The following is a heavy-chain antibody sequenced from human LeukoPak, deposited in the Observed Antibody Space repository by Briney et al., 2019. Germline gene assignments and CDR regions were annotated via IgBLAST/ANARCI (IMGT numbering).Heavy chain of an antibody. V-gene: IGHV1-69*13. Sequence: GASVKVSCKASGGTFSSYAISWVRQAPGQGLEWMGGIIPIFGTANYAQKFQGRVTITADESTSTAYMELSSLRSEDTAVYYCARDSMDGYGMDVWGQGTTVTVSS. CDR1: GGTFSSYA. CDR2: IIPIFGTA. CDR3: ARDSMDGYGMDV. J-gene: IGHJ6*02. D-gene: IGHD2-2*03.